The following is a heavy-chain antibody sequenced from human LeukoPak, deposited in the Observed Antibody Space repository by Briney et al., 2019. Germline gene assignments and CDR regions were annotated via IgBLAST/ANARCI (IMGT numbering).Heavy chain of an antibody. CDR2: INLNSGGT. CDR3: TRGRPSPGDY. Sequence: ASVKVSCKASGYTFTGYYMHWVRQAPGQGLEWMGWINLNSGGTNYAQKFQGRVTMTRDTSISTAYMELSSLRSDDTAVYSCTRGRPSPGDYWGQGTLVTVSS. D-gene: IGHD6-6*01. V-gene: IGHV1-2*02. CDR1: GYTFTGYY. J-gene: IGHJ4*02.